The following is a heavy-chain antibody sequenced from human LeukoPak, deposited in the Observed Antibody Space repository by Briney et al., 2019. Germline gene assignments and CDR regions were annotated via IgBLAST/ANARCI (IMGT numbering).Heavy chain of an antibody. CDR1: GGSFSGYY. Sequence: SETLSLTCAVYGGSFSGYYWSWIRQPPGKGLEWIGEINHSGSTNYNPPLKSRVTISGDTSKNQFSLKLSSVTAADTAVYYCANSGLLRNPFDYWGQGTLVTVSS. J-gene: IGHJ4*02. CDR2: INHSGST. V-gene: IGHV4-34*01. D-gene: IGHD2/OR15-2a*01. CDR3: ANSGLLRNPFDY.